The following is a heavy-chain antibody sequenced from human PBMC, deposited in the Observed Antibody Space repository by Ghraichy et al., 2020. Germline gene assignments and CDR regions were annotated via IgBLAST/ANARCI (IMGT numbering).Heavy chain of an antibody. CDR1: GGYITDNW. V-gene: IGHV4-4*02. CDR3: ARHVAVSGTRGFDF. D-gene: IGHD6-19*01. J-gene: IGHJ4*02. Sequence: SETLSLTCVVSGGYITDNWWRWVRQPPGKGLEWVGEIYHTGSTYYNPSLMGRVTISIDNSRNQFSVKLTSVTAADTAVYYFARHVAVSGTRGFDFWGQGALVTVSS. CDR2: IYHTGST.